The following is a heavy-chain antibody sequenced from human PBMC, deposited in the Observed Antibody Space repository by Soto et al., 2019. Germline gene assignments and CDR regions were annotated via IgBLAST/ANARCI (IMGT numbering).Heavy chain of an antibody. Sequence: SCPTLVNPTQTLTLTCSFSGFSLSTYGMRVSWIRQPPGKTLEWLARIDWDEDKFYSTSLRTRLSISKDTSRNLVVLTMTNMDPADTGTYHCGRVGYSGRLSQYYFDYWGQGAPVTVSS. CDR2: IDWDEDK. V-gene: IGHV2-70*04. J-gene: IGHJ4*02. CDR1: GFSLSTYGMR. CDR3: GRVGYSGRLSQYYFDY. D-gene: IGHD5-12*01.